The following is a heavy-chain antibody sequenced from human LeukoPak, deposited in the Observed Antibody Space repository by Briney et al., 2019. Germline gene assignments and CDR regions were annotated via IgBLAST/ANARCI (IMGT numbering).Heavy chain of an antibody. CDR3: ARDLPSQFSYLDY. V-gene: IGHV3-30-3*01. CDR1: GFTFSSYA. J-gene: IGHJ4*02. Sequence: GRSLRLSCAASGFTFSSYAMHWVRQAPGKGLEWVAVISYDGSNKYYADSVKGRFTISRDNSKNTLYLQMNSLRAEDTAVYYCARDLPSQFSYLDYWGQGTLVTVSS. CDR2: ISYDGSNK.